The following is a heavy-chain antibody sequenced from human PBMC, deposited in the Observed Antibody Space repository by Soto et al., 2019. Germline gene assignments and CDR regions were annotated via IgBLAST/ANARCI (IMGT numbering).Heavy chain of an antibody. Sequence: QVHLQESGPGLVKPSGTLSVTCDVSGGSISSTNWWSWDRQPPGKGLEWIGKIYHSGSTHYNPSLKSRVTISVYKSKNQFSLKLSSVTASDTAVYFCVREVYDILTNSPNWGQGTLVTVSS. V-gene: IGHV4-4*02. CDR2: IYHSGST. CDR1: GGSISSTNW. J-gene: IGHJ4*02. D-gene: IGHD3-9*01. CDR3: VREVYDILTNSPN.